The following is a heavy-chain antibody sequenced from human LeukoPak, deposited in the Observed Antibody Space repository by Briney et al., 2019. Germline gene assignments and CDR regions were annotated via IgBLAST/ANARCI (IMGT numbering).Heavy chain of an antibody. J-gene: IGHJ3*02. Sequence: SETLSLTCTVSGGSISSYYWSWIRQPPGKGLEWIGYIYYSGSTNYNPSLKSRVTISVDTSKNQFSLKLSSVTVADTAVYYCASVKGSGSTSYYDAFDIWGQGTMVTVSS. CDR3: ASVKGSGSTSYYDAFDI. CDR2: IYYSGST. V-gene: IGHV4-59*01. D-gene: IGHD2-2*01. CDR1: GGSISSYY.